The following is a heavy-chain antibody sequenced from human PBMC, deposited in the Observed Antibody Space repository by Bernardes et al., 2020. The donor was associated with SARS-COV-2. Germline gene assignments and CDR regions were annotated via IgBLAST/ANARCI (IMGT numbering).Heavy chain of an antibody. J-gene: IGHJ1*01. Sequence: SETLSLTCTVSGGSMNNDSYYWGWIRQPPGRGLEWLGNIYYSGSTYYNPSLKSRVTISVDTSKNQFSLKLSSVTAADTAVYYCARAYYGDYVNFQHWGQGTLVTVSS. CDR3: ARAYYGDYVNFQH. V-gene: IGHV4-31*03. CDR2: IYYSGST. CDR1: GGSMNNDSYY. D-gene: IGHD4-17*01.